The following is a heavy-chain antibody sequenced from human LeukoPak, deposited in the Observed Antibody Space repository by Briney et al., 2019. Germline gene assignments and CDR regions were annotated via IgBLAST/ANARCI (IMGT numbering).Heavy chain of an antibody. CDR3: ARDRIAARPDWDYFDY. Sequence: VASVKVSCKASGGTFSSYAISWVRQAPGQGLEWMGGIIPIFGTANYAQKFQGRVTITADESTSTAYMELSSLRSEDTAVYYCARDRIAARPDWDYFDYWAREPWSPSPQ. CDR1: GGTFSSYA. V-gene: IGHV1-69*13. J-gene: IGHJ4*02. D-gene: IGHD6-6*01. CDR2: IIPIFGTA.